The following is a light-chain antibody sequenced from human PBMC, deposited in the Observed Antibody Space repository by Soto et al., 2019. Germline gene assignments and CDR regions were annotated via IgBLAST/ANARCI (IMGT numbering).Light chain of an antibody. J-gene: IGKJ1*01. Sequence: DVVMTQSPLSLPVTLGQPASLSCRSSQNLAYSDGNVYLNWFHQRPGQSPRRLIYDVSQRDSGVPERFGGSGSGTDFTLTISRVEAEDVGVYYCMQGTHWPWTFGQGTKVEIK. V-gene: IGKV2-30*01. CDR1: QNLAYSDGNVY. CDR3: MQGTHWPWT. CDR2: DVS.